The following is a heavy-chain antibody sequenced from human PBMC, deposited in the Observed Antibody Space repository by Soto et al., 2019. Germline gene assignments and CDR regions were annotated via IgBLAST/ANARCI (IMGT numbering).Heavy chain of an antibody. Sequence: ASVKVSCKASGYTFTSYAMHWVRQAPGQRLEWMGWINAGNGNTKYSQKFQGRVTITRDTSASTAYMELSSLRSEDTAVYYCAREGGDYYDSSGSFWFDPWGQGTLVTVSS. CDR3: AREGGDYYDSSGSFWFDP. CDR2: INAGNGNT. CDR1: GYTFTSYA. D-gene: IGHD3-22*01. J-gene: IGHJ5*02. V-gene: IGHV1-3*01.